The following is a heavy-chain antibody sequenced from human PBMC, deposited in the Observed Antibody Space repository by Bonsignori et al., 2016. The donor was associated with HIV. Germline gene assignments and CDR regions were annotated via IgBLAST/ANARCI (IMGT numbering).Heavy chain of an antibody. Sequence: WVRQAPGQGLEWMGWISVYDGNTRYEQKFQGRVTLTTDTSTNTAYMELRSLRFDDTAVYYCARVPYGSGNYVIEVRWFDPWGQGTLVTVSS. V-gene: IGHV1-18*01. CDR3: ARVPYGSGNYVIEVRWFDP. J-gene: IGHJ5*02. D-gene: IGHD3-10*01. CDR2: ISVYDGNT.